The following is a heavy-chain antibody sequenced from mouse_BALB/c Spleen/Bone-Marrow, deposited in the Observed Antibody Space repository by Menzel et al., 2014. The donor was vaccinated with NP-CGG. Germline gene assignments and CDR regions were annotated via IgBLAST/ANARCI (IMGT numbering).Heavy chain of an antibody. V-gene: IGHV1-9*01. Sequence: VKLMESGAELMKPGASVKISCKATGYTFSSYWIEWVKLRPGHGLEWIGEILPGSGTSNYNMKFKGKATFTADTSSNAAYIQLSSLTSEDSAVYYCARVLYYGNYDSFAYWGQGTLVTVSA. J-gene: IGHJ3*01. CDR1: GYTFSSYW. CDR3: ARVLYYGNYDSFAY. D-gene: IGHD2-1*01. CDR2: ILPGSGTS.